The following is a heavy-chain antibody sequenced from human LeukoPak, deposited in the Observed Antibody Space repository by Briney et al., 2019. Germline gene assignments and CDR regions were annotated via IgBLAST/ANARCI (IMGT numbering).Heavy chain of an antibody. Sequence: GGSLRLSCAASGFTFDDYTMHWVRQAPGKGLEWVSLISWDDGGTYYADSVKGRFTISRDNSKNSLYLQMNSLRTEDTALYYCAKDKSEGRDGYNTPERWGQGTLVTVSS. V-gene: IGHV3-43*01. CDR1: GFTFDDYT. J-gene: IGHJ4*02. D-gene: IGHD5-24*01. CDR2: ISWDDGGT. CDR3: AKDKSEGRDGYNTPER.